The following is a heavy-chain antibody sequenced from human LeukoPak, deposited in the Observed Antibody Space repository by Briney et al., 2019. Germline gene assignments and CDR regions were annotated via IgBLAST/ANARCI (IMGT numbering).Heavy chain of an antibody. J-gene: IGHJ4*02. CDR1: GYTFTDYY. CDR2: INPNSGGT. V-gene: IGHV1-2*02. Sequence: ASVKVSCKASGYTFTDYYTHWVRQAPGQGLEWMGWINPNSGGTNYAQKFLGRVTLTRDTSISTAYMDVGRLRSDDTAVYYCASEGGGSSSPVPHNYWGQGTLVTASS. CDR3: ASEGGGSSSPVPHNY. D-gene: IGHD2-15*01.